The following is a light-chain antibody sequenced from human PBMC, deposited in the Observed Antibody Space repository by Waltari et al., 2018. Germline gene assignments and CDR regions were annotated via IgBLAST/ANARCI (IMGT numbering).Light chain of an antibody. Sequence: QVVLTQSPSASASLGASVKLTCTLSSGHSDYAVAWHQKFPERGPRWLMTVNRDGSHNKEDEIPHRFSSSSSGPERHLIISSLQSDDEADYYCQTWGTGTVVFGGGTKLTVL. CDR2: VNRDGSH. CDR1: SGHSDYA. CDR3: QTWGTGTVV. V-gene: IGLV4-69*01. J-gene: IGLJ2*01.